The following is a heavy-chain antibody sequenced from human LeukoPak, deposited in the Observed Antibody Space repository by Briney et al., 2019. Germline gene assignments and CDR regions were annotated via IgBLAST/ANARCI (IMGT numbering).Heavy chain of an antibody. CDR2: ISYDGSNK. J-gene: IGHJ4*02. V-gene: IGHV3-30*03. Sequence: GGSLRLSCAASGFTFSSYGMHWVRQAPGKGLEWVAVISYDGSNKYYADSVKGRFTISRDNSKNTLYLQMNSLRVEDTGLYYCFMTPDDHWGQGTLVIVSS. CDR1: GFTFSSYG. CDR3: FMTPDDH. D-gene: IGHD3-16*01.